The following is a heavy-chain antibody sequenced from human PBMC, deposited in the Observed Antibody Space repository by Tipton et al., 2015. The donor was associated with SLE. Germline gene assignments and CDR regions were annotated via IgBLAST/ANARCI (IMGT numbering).Heavy chain of an antibody. J-gene: IGHJ4*02. CDR1: GGSFSGYY. Sequence: TLSLTCAVYGGSFSGYYWSWIRQPPGKGLEWIGSIYHSGSTYYNPSLKSRVTISVDTSKNQFSLKLSSVTAADTAVYYCARDIAAAGTYYFDYWGQGTLVTVSS. CDR2: IYHSGST. V-gene: IGHV4-34*01. CDR3: ARDIAAAGTYYFDY. D-gene: IGHD6-13*01.